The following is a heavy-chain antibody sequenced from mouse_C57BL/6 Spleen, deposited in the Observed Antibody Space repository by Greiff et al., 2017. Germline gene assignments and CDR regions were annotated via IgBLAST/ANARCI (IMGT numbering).Heavy chain of an antibody. CDR3: ARSSYYYGSSYDDFDY. Sequence: EVQVVESGPELVKPGASVKISCKASGYSFTDYNMNWVKQSNGKSLEWIGVINPNYGTTSYNQKFKGKATLTVDQSSSTAYMQLNSLTSEDSAVYYCARSSYYYGSSYDDFDYWGQGTTLTVSS. CDR2: INPNYGTT. D-gene: IGHD1-1*01. J-gene: IGHJ2*01. V-gene: IGHV1-39*01. CDR1: GYSFTDYN.